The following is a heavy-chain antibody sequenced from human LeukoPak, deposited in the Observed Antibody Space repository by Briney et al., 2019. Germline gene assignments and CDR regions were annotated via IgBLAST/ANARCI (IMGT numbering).Heavy chain of an antibody. CDR2: IIPIFGTA. J-gene: IGHJ3*02. Sequence: ASVKVSCKASGGTFSSYAISWVRQAPGQGLEWMGGIIPIFGTANYAQKFQGRVTITADESTSTAYVELSSLRSEDAAVYYCAIENYDFWSGHSADAFDIWGQGTMVTVSS. V-gene: IGHV1-69*13. CDR1: GGTFSSYA. D-gene: IGHD3-3*01. CDR3: AIENYDFWSGHSADAFDI.